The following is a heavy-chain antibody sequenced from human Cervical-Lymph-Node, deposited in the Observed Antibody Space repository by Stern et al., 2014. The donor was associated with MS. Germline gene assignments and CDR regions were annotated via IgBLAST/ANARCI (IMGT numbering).Heavy chain of an antibody. J-gene: IGHJ4*02. CDR2: IFPGGSDI. Sequence: EVQLEESGPEVKRPGESLKISCQASGYTFTSYWIGGVRQMPGKGLEWIAIIFPGGSDIRYSPSFQGQVTISADKSSSTAYLQWNNLKASDTAIYYCARQRYFDYWAREPWSPSPQ. V-gene: IGHV5-51*01. CDR1: GYTFTSYW. CDR3: ARQRYFDY.